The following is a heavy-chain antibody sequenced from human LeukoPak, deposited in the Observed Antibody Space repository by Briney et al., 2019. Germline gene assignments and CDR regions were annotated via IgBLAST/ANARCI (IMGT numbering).Heavy chain of an antibody. CDR1: GFTFSSYA. V-gene: IGHV3-30*04. CDR2: ISYDGSNK. CDR3: ARDPYSSSWYGYFQH. D-gene: IGHD6-13*01. Sequence: PWGVLRLSCAASGFTFSSYAMHWVRQAPGKGLEWVAVISYDGSNKYYADSAKGRFTISRDNSKTPLYLQMNSLRAEDTAVYYCARDPYSSSWYGYFQHWGPGTLVTVSS. J-gene: IGHJ1*01.